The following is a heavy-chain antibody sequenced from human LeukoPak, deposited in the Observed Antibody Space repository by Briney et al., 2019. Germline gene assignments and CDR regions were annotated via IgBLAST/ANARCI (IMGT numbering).Heavy chain of an antibody. D-gene: IGHD5-12*01. V-gene: IGHV5-51*01. Sequence: GESLKISCKVSGYSLTNNWIGWVRQVPGKGLEWMGLIYPGDSDTRYSPSFQGQVTFSVDKSISTAYLQWSSLKASDTAMYYCARGRGSRYSGYDRFDPWGQGTLVTVSS. CDR3: ARGRGSRYSGYDRFDP. J-gene: IGHJ5*02. CDR2: IYPGDSDT. CDR1: GYSLTNNW.